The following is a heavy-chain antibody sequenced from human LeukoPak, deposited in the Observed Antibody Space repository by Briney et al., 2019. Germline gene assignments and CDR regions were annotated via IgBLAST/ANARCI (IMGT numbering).Heavy chain of an antibody. Sequence: SVKVSFKASGYTFTSYGINWVRQAPGQGLEWMGWISAYNGNTNYAQKLQGRVTMTRDTSTSTVYMELRSLRSDDTALYYCARGGDMRVVGAFDIWGQGTMVTVSS. CDR2: ISAYNGNT. CDR1: GYTFTSYG. D-gene: IGHD3-22*01. V-gene: IGHV1-18*01. CDR3: ARGGDMRVVGAFDI. J-gene: IGHJ3*02.